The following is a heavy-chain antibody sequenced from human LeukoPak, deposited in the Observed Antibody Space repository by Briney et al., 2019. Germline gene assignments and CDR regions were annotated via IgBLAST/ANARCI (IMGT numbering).Heavy chain of an antibody. CDR1: GYSISSGYY. J-gene: IGHJ4*02. D-gene: IGHD2-8*01. CDR3: ARDKSRYCTNGVCLLPPDY. V-gene: IGHV4-38-2*02. CDR2: IYHSGST. Sequence: SETLSLTSTVSGYSISSGYYWGWIRQPPGKGLEWIGSIYHSGSTYYNPSLKSRVTISVDTSKNQFSLKLSSVTAADTAVYYCARDKSRYCTNGVCLLPPDYWGQGTLVTVSS.